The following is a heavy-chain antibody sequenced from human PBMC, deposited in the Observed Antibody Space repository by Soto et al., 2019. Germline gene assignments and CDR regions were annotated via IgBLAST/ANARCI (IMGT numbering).Heavy chain of an antibody. CDR2: IIPIFGTT. Sequence: QVQLVQSGAEVKKPGSSVKVSCKASGGTSSSYAVSWVRQAPGQGLEWMGMIIPIFGTTNYAQKFQGRLRRTADEAKSTAYMELSSLRSEDTAVYYCAGPGRWANTNFDYWGQGTLVTVSS. CDR3: AGPGRWANTNFDY. J-gene: IGHJ4*02. CDR1: GGTSSSYA. D-gene: IGHD1-26*01. V-gene: IGHV1-69*18.